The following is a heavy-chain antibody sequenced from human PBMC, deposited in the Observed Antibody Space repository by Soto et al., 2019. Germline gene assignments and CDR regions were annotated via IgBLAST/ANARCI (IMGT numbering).Heavy chain of an antibody. J-gene: IGHJ5*02. CDR2: IFPSDSDT. CDR3: ARKDKSGYFNWFDP. Sequence: GESLKISCRTSGYKFTSSLIAWVRQMPGKGLEWMGIIFPSDSDTRYSPSFQGQVTISADRSTSTVFLQWASLKASDTAVYFCARKDKSGYFNWFDPWGQGTLVTVSS. V-gene: IGHV5-51*01. D-gene: IGHD3-22*01. CDR1: GYKFTSSL.